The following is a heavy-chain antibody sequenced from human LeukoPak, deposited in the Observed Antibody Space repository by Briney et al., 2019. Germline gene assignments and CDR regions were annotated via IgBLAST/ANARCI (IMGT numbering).Heavy chain of an antibody. CDR2: ISSGSSYI. V-gene: IGHV3-21*01. Sequence: GGSLRLSCAASGFSFSSYSMNWVRQAPGKGLEWVSSISSGSSYINYADSVKGRFTISRDNAKNSLYLQMNSLRAEDTAVYYCARDLSEVRGVVRVGMDVWGQGTTVTVSS. D-gene: IGHD3-10*01. J-gene: IGHJ6*02. CDR3: ARDLSEVRGVVRVGMDV. CDR1: GFSFSSYS.